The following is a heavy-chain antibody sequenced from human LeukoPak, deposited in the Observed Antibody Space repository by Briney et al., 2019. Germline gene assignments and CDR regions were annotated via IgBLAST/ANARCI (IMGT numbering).Heavy chain of an antibody. CDR3: AKSRLRPPDAFDI. CDR2: ISYDGSNK. V-gene: IGHV3-30*18. J-gene: IGHJ3*02. CDR1: GFTFSSYG. D-gene: IGHD5/OR15-5a*01. Sequence: PGGSLRLSCAVSGFTFSSYGMHWVRQAPGKGLEWVAVISYDGSNKYYADSVKGRFTISRDNSKNTLYLQMNSLRAEDTAVYYCAKSRLRPPDAFDIWGQGTMVTVSS.